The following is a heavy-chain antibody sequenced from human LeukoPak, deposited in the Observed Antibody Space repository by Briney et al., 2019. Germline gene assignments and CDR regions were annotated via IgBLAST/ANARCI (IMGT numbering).Heavy chain of an antibody. D-gene: IGHD4-17*01. CDR2: IYHSGAT. CDR1: GALFTNSYR. V-gene: IGHV4-4*02. Sequence: SGTLSLTCAVSGALFTNSYRSSSARQPPGKGLESIAEIYHSGATNYNPSLKSRVTMSVDKSKNQFSLKLSSVTAADTAVYYCATYFYGEYGSYYFDYWGQGTLVTVSS. J-gene: IGHJ4*02. CDR3: ATYFYGEYGSYYFDY.